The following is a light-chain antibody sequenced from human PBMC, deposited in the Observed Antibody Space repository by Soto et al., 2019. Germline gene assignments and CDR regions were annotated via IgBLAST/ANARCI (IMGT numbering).Light chain of an antibody. J-gene: IGKJ1*01. Sequence: DIVMTQSPLSLPVTPGEPASISCRSSQSLLHNNGYNYLDWYLQKPGQSPQLLIYLGSNRASGVPGRFSGSGSGTDFTLKISRVEAEDVGVYYCMQDLRTKWMIGQGPKVDI. CDR2: LGS. CDR1: QSLLHNNGYNY. CDR3: MQDLRTKWM. V-gene: IGKV2-28*01.